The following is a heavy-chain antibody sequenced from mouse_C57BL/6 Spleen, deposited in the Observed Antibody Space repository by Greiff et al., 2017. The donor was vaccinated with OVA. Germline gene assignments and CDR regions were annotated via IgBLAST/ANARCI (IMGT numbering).Heavy chain of an antibody. Sequence: EVKLLESGPGLVKPSQSLSLTCSVTGYSITSGYYWNWIRQFPGNKLEWMGYISYDGSNNYNPSLKNRISITRDTSKNQFFLKLNSVTTEDTATYYCAKGYYSNWYFDVWGTGTTVTVSS. CDR1: GYSITSGYY. CDR3: AKGYYSNWYFDV. CDR2: ISYDGSN. V-gene: IGHV3-6*01. D-gene: IGHD2-5*01. J-gene: IGHJ1*03.